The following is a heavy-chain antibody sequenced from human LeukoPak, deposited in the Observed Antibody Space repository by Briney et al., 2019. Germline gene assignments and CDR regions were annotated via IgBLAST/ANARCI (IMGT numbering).Heavy chain of an antibody. J-gene: IGHJ4*02. V-gene: IGHV5-51*01. CDR1: GYSFSSCW. CDR2: IYPGDSDT. CDR3: ARPSHRGVAAAGDYFDY. D-gene: IGHD6-13*01. Sequence: GESLKISCKGSGYSFSSCWIGWVRQMPGKGLEWRGMIYPGDSDTRYTPSFQGQVTISADKSISTAYLQWSSLKASDTAMYYCARPSHRGVAAAGDYFDYWGKGTLVTVSS.